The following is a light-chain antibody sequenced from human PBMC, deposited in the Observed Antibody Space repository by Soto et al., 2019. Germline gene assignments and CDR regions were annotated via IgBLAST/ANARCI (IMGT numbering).Light chain of an antibody. CDR1: QSVSTN. J-gene: IGKJ1*01. CDR3: QQYNSWPPWA. CDR2: GAS. V-gene: IGKV3-15*01. Sequence: EIVMTQSPATLSVSPGERATLSCRASQSVSTNLAWYQQKPGQAPRLLIYGASTRATDIPARFSGSGSGTEFTLTISSLLSEDVAVYYCQQYNSWPPWAFGQGTKVEI.